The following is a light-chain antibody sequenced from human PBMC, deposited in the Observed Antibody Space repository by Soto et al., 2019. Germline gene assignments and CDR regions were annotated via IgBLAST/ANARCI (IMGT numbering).Light chain of an antibody. CDR3: AAWDDSLNGVV. CDR1: SSNIGSNT. CDR2: SNN. V-gene: IGLV1-44*01. J-gene: IGLJ2*01. Sequence: QSVLTQPPSASGTPGQRVTISCSGSSSNIGSNTVNWYQQLPGTAPKLLIYSNNHRPSGVPGLFSGSKSGTSASLAISGLQSEDEADYYCAAWDDSLNGVVFGGGSKLTVL.